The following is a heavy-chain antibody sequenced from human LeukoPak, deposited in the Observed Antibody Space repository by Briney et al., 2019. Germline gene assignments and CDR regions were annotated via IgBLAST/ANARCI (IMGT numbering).Heavy chain of an antibody. CDR1: GFTFSGHW. J-gene: IGHJ4*02. CDR2: INEGGSDK. CDR3: TRDRSRAEDD. Sequence: GGSLRLSCAASGFTFSGHWMSWVRQAPGKGLEWVANINEGGSDKYYVDSVKGRFTISRDNANNLLYLQMNSLRGEDTAVYYCTRDRSRAEDDWGQVTRVTVSS. V-gene: IGHV3-7*01. D-gene: IGHD1-14*01.